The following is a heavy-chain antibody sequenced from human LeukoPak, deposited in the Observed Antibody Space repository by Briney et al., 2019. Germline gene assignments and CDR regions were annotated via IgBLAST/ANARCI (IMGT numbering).Heavy chain of an antibody. V-gene: IGHV6-1*01. CDR3: ARYSGLGVPDY. J-gene: IGHJ4*02. CDR2: TYYRSKWYN. D-gene: IGHD2-21*01. Sequence: KRSQTLSLTCAISGDSVSSNNAAWHSIRQSPSRGLEWLGRTYYRSKWYNDYAVSVKGRITINPDTSKNQFSLQLNSVTPEDTAVYYCARYSGLGVPDYWGQGTLVTVSS. CDR1: GDSVSSNNAA.